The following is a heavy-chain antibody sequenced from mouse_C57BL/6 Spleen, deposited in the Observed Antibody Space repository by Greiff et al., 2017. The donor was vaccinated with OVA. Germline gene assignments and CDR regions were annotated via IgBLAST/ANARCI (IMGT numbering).Heavy chain of an antibody. Sequence: QVQLQQPGAELVKPGASVKLSCKASGYTFTSYWMHWVKQRPGQGLEWIGMIHPNSGSTNYNEKFKSKATLTVDKSSSTAYMQLSSLTSEDSAVYYCARYSNYLYYFDYWGQGTTLTVSS. J-gene: IGHJ2*01. CDR3: ARYSNYLYYFDY. V-gene: IGHV1-64*01. CDR1: GYTFTSYW. CDR2: IHPNSGST. D-gene: IGHD2-5*01.